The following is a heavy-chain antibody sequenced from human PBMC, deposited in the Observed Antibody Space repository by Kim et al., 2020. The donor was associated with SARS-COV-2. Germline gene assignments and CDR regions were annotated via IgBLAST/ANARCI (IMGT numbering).Heavy chain of an antibody. CDR2: KADGGTT. CDR3: TTFDY. J-gene: IGHJ4*02. V-gene: IGHV3-15*01. Sequence: KADGGTTDYAAPVKGRFTISRDDSKNPLFVQMNSLKTEDTAVYYCTTFDYWGQGTRVTVSS.